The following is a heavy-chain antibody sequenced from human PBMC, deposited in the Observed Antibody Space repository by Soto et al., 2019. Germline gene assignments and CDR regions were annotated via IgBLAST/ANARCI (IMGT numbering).Heavy chain of an antibody. J-gene: IGHJ3*02. Sequence: QVQLVQSGAEVKKPGSSVKVSCKASGGTFSSYAISWVRQAPGQGLEWMGGIMPIFGTANYAQKFQGRVTITADESTSTAYMELSSLRSEDTAVYYCASNIVVVTAIPVYAFDIWGQGTMVTVSS. D-gene: IGHD2-21*02. CDR1: GGTFSSYA. CDR3: ASNIVVVTAIPVYAFDI. V-gene: IGHV1-69*01. CDR2: IMPIFGTA.